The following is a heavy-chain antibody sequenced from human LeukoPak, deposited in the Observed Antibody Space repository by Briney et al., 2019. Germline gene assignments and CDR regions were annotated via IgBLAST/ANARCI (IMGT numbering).Heavy chain of an antibody. CDR2: ISGSGGST. V-gene: IGHV3-23*01. J-gene: IGHJ4*02. D-gene: IGHD3-16*01. Sequence: TSETLSLTCTVSGGSISSSSYYWGWIRQAPGKGLEWVSAISGSGGSTYYADSVKGRFTISRDNSKNTLYLQMNSLRAEDTAVYYCAKDGTFWGSRQMNYFDYWGQGTLVTVSS. CDR3: AKDGTFWGSRQMNYFDY. CDR1: GGSISSSSYY.